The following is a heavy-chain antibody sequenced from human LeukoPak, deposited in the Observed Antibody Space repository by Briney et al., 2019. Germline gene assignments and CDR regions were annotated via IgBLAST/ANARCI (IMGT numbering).Heavy chain of an antibody. CDR3: ARRLGYSYGYDY. J-gene: IGHJ4*02. CDR2: IYYSGST. CDR1: GGSISSYY. V-gene: IGHV4-59*12. D-gene: IGHD5-18*01. Sequence: PSETLSLTCTVSGGSISSYYWSWIRQPPGKGLEWIGYIYYSGSTNYNPSLKSRVTMSVDTSKNQFSLKLSSVTAVDTAVYYCARRLGYSYGYDYWGQGTLVTVSS.